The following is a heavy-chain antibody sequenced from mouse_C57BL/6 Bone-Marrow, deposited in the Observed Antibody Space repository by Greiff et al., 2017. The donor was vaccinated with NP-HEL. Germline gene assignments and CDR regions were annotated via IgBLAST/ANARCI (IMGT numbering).Heavy chain of an antibody. CDR2: IDPSDSYT. CDR1: GYTFTSYW. J-gene: IGHJ1*03. CDR3: ARGYWYFDV. V-gene: IGHV1-50*01. Sequence: QVQLKQSGAELVKPGASVKLSCKASGYTFTSYWMQWVKQRPGQGLEWIGEIDPSDSYTNYNQKFKGKATLTVDTSSSTAYMQLSSLTSEDSAVYYCARGYWYFDVWGTGTTVTVSS.